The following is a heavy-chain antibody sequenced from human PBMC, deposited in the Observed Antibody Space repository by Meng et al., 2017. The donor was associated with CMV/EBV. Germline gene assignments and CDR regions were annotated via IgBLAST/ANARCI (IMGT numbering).Heavy chain of an antibody. V-gene: IGHV1-2*02. Sequence: ASVKVSCKASGYTFTGYYMHWVRQAPGQGLEWMGWINPNSGGTNYAQKFQGRVTMTRDTSISTAYMELSRLRSDDTAVYYCARTYCDFWSGYYGADAFDIWDQGTMVTVSS. CDR1: GYTFTGYY. J-gene: IGHJ3*02. CDR3: ARTYCDFWSGYYGADAFDI. CDR2: INPNSGGT. D-gene: IGHD3-3*01.